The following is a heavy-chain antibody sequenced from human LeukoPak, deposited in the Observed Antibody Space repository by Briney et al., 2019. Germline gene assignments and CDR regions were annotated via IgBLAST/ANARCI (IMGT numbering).Heavy chain of an antibody. CDR3: ARVEQQTYYYDSSGYYY. J-gene: IGHJ4*02. CDR2: ISGSGGST. CDR1: GFTFSSYA. D-gene: IGHD3-22*01. V-gene: IGHV3-23*01. Sequence: GGSLRLSCAASGFTFSSYAMSWVRQAPGKGLEWVSAISGSGGSTYYADSVKGRFTISRDNAKNSLYLQMNSLRAEDTAVYYCARVEQQTYYYDSSGYYYWGQGTLVTVSS.